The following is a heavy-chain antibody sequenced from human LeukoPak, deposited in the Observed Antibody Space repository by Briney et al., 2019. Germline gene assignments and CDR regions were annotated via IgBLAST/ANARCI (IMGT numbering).Heavy chain of an antibody. J-gene: IGHJ4*02. Sequence: SETLSLTCTVSGGSISSSSYYWGWIRQPPGKGLEWIGSIYYSGSTYYNPSLKSRVTISVDTSKDQFSLKLSSVTAADTAVYYCARGRGIDRFDYWGQGTLVTVSS. D-gene: IGHD6-13*01. CDR2: IYYSGST. CDR1: GGSISSSSYY. CDR3: ARGRGIDRFDY. V-gene: IGHV4-39*07.